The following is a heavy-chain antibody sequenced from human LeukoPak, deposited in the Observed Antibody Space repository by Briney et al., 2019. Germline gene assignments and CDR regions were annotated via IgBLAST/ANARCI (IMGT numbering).Heavy chain of an antibody. CDR1: GFTFSSYE. CDR3: AREDRILIGNDAFDI. D-gene: IGHD2/OR15-2a*01. V-gene: IGHV3-48*03. CDR2: ISSSGSTM. J-gene: IGHJ3*02. Sequence: PGGSLRLSCAASGFTFSSYEMNWVRQAPGKGLEWVSYISSSGSTMYYADSVKGRFTISRDNAKNTLYLQMNSLRAEDTAVYYCAREDRILIGNDAFDIWGQGTTVTVSS.